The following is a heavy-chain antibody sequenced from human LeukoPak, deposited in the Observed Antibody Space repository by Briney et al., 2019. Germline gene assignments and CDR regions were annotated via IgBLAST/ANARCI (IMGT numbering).Heavy chain of an antibody. CDR2: IYYTGGT. J-gene: IGHJ4*02. CDR3: ARHRGGYDSSGYYFPNFDY. CDR1: SGSISSYS. V-gene: IGHV4-59*08. D-gene: IGHD3-22*01. Sequence: SETLSLTCTVSSGSISSYSWSWIRHPPGKGLEWIGYIYYTGGTTYNPSLKSRVTISVDTSKNQFSLKLYSVTAADTAVYYCARHRGGYDSSGYYFPNFDYWGQGTLVTVSS.